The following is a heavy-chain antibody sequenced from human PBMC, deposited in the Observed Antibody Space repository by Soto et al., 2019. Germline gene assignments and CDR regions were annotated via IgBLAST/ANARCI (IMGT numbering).Heavy chain of an antibody. V-gene: IGHV4-30-4*01. Sequence: SETLSLTCTVSGGSISSGDYYWSWIRQPPGKGLEWIGYIYYSGSTYYNPSLKSRVTISVDTSKNQFSLKLSSVTAADTAVYYCARDPSSGWHGFDYWGQGTLVTVSS. CDR1: GGSISSGDYY. D-gene: IGHD6-19*01. J-gene: IGHJ4*02. CDR3: ARDPSSGWHGFDY. CDR2: IYYSGST.